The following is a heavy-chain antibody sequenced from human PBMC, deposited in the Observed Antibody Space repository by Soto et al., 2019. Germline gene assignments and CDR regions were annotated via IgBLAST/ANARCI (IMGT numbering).Heavy chain of an antibody. Sequence: SETLSLTCTVSGVSITTGGYYWSWIRQLPGKGLEWIGHRYYSESTYYNPSLKSRVSISLDTSKNHFSLKLSFVTAADTAMYYCARTKCSGGSCYSWSLDYWGQGTPVTVSS. CDR2: RYYSEST. D-gene: IGHD2-15*01. CDR1: GVSITTGGYY. J-gene: IGHJ4*02. V-gene: IGHV4-31*03. CDR3: ARTKCSGGSCYSWSLDY.